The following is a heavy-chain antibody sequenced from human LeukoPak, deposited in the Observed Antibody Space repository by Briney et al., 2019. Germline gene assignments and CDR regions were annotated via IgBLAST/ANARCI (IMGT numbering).Heavy chain of an antibody. Sequence: GGSLRLSCAASGFTFSSYGMHWVRQAPGKGLEWVSSISSSSSYIYYADSVKGRFTISRDNAQNSLYLQMNSLRAEDTAVYYCARENSSSWQRDALDIWGQGTMVTVSS. V-gene: IGHV3-21*01. CDR2: ISSSSSYI. CDR3: ARENSSSWQRDALDI. D-gene: IGHD6-13*01. CDR1: GFTFSSYG. J-gene: IGHJ3*02.